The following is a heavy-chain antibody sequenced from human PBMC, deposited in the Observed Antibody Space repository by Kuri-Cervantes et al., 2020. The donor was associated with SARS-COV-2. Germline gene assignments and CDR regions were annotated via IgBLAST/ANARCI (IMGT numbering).Heavy chain of an antibody. CDR2: IYYTGST. Sequence: SETLSLTCSVSGASISSHNRSWLRQPPGKGLEWIGFIYYTGSTNYKPSLRGRLTISIDTSKNQISLRLTSVTAADTAVYYCATNSRSDSYYTGDMDVWGKGTPVTVSS. D-gene: IGHD3-10*01. V-gene: IGHV4-59*11. CDR3: ATNSRSDSYYTGDMDV. CDR1: GASISSHN. J-gene: IGHJ6*03.